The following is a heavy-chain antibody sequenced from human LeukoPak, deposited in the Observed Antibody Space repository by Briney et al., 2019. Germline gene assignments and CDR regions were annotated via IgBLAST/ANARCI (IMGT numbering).Heavy chain of an antibody. J-gene: IGHJ4*02. D-gene: IGHD5-18*01. CDR3: ARENRGYSYGYDY. Sequence: SETLSLTCTVSGGSISSGDYYWSWIRQPPGKGLEWIGYIYYSGSTYYNPSLKSRVTISVDTSKNQFSLKLSSVTAADTAVYYCARENRGYSYGYDYWGQGTLVTVPS. CDR1: GGSISSGDYY. V-gene: IGHV4-30-4*01. CDR2: IYYSGST.